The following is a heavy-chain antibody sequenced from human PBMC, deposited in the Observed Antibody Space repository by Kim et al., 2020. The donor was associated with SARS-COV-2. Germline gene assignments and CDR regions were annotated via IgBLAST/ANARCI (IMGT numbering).Heavy chain of an antibody. J-gene: IGHJ5*02. D-gene: IGHD6-6*01. CDR1: GGSISSYY. CDR3: ARDQHEYSSSFWFDP. V-gene: IGHV4-4*07. CDR2: IYTSGST. Sequence: SETLSLTCTVSGGSISSYYWSWIRQSAGKGLEWIGRIYTSGSTNYNPSLKSRVTMSVDTSKNQFSLKLSSVTAADTAVYYCARDQHEYSSSFWFDPWGQGTLVTVSS.